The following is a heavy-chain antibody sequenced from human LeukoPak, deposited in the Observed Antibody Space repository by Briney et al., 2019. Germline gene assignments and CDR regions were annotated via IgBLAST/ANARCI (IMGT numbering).Heavy chain of an antibody. D-gene: IGHD2-15*01. Sequence: PGRSLRLSCTASGFTFGDYAMSWVRQAPGKGLEWVGFIRRKAYGGTTEYAASVKGRFTISRDDSKSIAYLQMNSLKTEDTAVYYCTRVRGAEMGYCSGGSCYSGRWYYFDYWGQGTLVTVSS. CDR2: IRRKAYGGTT. V-gene: IGHV3-49*04. CDR3: TRVRGAEMGYCSGGSCYSGRWYYFDY. CDR1: GFTFGDYA. J-gene: IGHJ4*02.